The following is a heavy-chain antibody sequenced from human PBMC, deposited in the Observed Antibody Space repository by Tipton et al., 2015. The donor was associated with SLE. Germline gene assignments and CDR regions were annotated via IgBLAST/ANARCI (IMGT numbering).Heavy chain of an antibody. Sequence: GPLRLSCAASRFTFSNYAVSWVRQAPGKGLEWVSSISGDGGTTYYADSVKGRFTISRDNSKSTLYLQMNSLRAEDTAIYYCAADRWYHPFGYFDYWGQGTLVTVSS. CDR3: AADRWYHPFGYFDY. CDR1: RFTFSNYA. J-gene: IGHJ4*02. V-gene: IGHV3-23*01. D-gene: IGHD2-2*01. CDR2: ISGDGGTT.